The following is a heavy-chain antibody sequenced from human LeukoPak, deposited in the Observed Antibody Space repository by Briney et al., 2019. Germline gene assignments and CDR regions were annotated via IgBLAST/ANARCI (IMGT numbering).Heavy chain of an antibody. CDR1: GFSFSTSA. J-gene: IGHJ5*02. Sequence: GGSLRLSCAASGFSFSTSAMTWVRQAPGMGLEYVSAMSGNGANTYYADSVKGRFTISRDISKNTLYLQMNSLRAEDTAVYYCASVGVVDWFDPWGQGTLVTVSS. CDR3: ASVGVVDWFDP. D-gene: IGHD2-21*01. V-gene: IGHV3-23*01. CDR2: MSGNGANT.